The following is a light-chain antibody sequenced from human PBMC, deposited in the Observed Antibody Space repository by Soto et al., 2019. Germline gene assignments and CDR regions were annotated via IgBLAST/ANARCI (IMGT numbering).Light chain of an antibody. J-gene: IGKJ1*01. CDR1: QSVSSN. CDR3: QQYNNWPQT. Sequence: EIVMTQPPATLSVSPGERATLSCRASQSVSSNLAWYQQKPGQAPRLLIYGASTRATGIPARFSGSGSGTAFTLTISSLQSEDFAVYYCQQYNNWPQTFGQGTKVEIK. V-gene: IGKV3-15*01. CDR2: GAS.